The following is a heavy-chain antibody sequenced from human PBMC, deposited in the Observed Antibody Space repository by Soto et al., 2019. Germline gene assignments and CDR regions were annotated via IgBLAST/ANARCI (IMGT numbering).Heavy chain of an antibody. D-gene: IGHD3-9*01. V-gene: IGHV3-30*04. CDR2: ISYDGSST. Sequence: GGSLRLSCAASGFLFSTYAMHWVRQAPGKGLEWVAVISYDGSSTNYADSVKGRFTISRDNSKNTLYLQMNSLTTDDTAVYYCARPGSGYDILTGRYFYYFHTMDVWGQGTTVTVYS. J-gene: IGHJ6*02. CDR3: ARPGSGYDILTGRYFYYFHTMDV. CDR1: GFLFSTYA.